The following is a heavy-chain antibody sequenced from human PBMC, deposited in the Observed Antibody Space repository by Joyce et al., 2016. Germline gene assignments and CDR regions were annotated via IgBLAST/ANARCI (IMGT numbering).Heavy chain of an antibody. J-gene: IGHJ4*02. CDR1: GFAFSTYT. CDR2: ISDNSRFI. Sequence: EVQLVESGGGLVKPGGSLRLSCAASGFAFSTYTMSWVRQAPGKGLEWVSSISDNSRFIYYADSLNGRFTISRDNAKNSLYLQMNSLRAEDTAVYYCGRVDPTEQPIDYWGQGTLVTVSS. V-gene: IGHV3-21*01. D-gene: IGHD6-13*01. CDR3: GRVDPTEQPIDY.